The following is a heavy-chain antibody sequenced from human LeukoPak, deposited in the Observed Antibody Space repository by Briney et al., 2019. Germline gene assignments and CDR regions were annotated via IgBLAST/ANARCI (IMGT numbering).Heavy chain of an antibody. Sequence: GGSLRLSCAASGFTFDDYAMHWVRQVPGKGLEWVSGISWNRGDIGYADSVKGRFTISRDNAKNSLYLQMHSLRTEDTALYYCVKVHGYSYGYFDYWGQGILVTVSS. V-gene: IGHV3-9*01. CDR2: ISWNRGDI. CDR1: GFTFDDYA. D-gene: IGHD5-18*01. J-gene: IGHJ4*02. CDR3: VKVHGYSYGYFDY.